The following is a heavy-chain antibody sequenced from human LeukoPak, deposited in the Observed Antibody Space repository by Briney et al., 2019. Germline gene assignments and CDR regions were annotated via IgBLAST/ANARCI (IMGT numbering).Heavy chain of an antibody. J-gene: IGHJ6*04. V-gene: IGHV1-69*13. D-gene: IGHD3-10*01. CDR2: IIPMFGTT. CDR1: GGATFSSDG. Sequence: SVKVSCKASGGATFSSDGISWVRQAPGQGLEWMGGIIPMFGTTNYAQKFRGRVTITVDESTTTAYMELNSLTSEDTAVYYCARAMVRGVIIARLGMDVWGRGTAVTVSS. CDR3: ARAMVRGVIIARLGMDV.